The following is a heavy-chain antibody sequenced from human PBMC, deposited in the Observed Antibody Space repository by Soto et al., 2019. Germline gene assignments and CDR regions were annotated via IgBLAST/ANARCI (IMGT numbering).Heavy chain of an antibody. CDR3: ARAAEYGDSPVCLGA. D-gene: IGHD4-17*01. J-gene: IGHJ4*02. CDR1: GFTFDDYA. V-gene: IGHV3-9*01. Sequence: EVQVVESGGGLVQPGRSLRLSCAASGFTFDDYAMHWVRQAPGKGLEWISGISWKSGSIGYGDSVKGRFTISRDNAKNSLYLQMNSLRAEDTALYYCARAAEYGDSPVCLGAWGQGTLVTVSS. CDR2: ISWKSGSI.